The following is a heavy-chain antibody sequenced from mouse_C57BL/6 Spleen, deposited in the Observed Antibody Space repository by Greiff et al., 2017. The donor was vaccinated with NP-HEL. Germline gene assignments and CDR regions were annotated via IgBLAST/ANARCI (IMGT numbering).Heavy chain of an antibody. D-gene: IGHD2-1*01. V-gene: IGHV3-6*01. CDR1: GYSITSGYY. Sequence: EVQLVESGPGLVKPSQSLSLTCSVTGYSITSGYYWNWIRQFPGNKLEWMGYISYDGSNNYNPSLKNRISITRDTSKNQFFLKLNSVTTEDTATYYCARDDGNYAYWYFDVWGTGTTVTVSS. J-gene: IGHJ1*03. CDR2: ISYDGSN. CDR3: ARDDGNYAYWYFDV.